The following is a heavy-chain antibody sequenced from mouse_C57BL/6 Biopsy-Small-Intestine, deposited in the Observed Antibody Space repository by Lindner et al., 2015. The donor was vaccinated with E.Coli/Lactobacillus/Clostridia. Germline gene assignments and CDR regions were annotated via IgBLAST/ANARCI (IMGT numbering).Heavy chain of an antibody. J-gene: IGHJ4*01. CDR2: IYYSGTI. CDR1: GISITTGNYR. D-gene: IGHD4-1*01. CDR3: ARAGTDYYAMDY. V-gene: IGHV3-5*01. Sequence: VQLQESGPGLVKPSQTVFLTCTVTGISITTGNYRWSWIRQFPGNKLEWIGYIYYSGTITYNPSLTSRTTITRDTPKNQFFLEMNSLTAEDTATYYCARAGTDYYAMDYWGQGTSVTVSS.